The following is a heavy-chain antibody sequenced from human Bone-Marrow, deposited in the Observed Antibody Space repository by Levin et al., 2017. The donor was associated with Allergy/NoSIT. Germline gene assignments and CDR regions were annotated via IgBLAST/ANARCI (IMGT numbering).Heavy chain of an antibody. V-gene: IGHV4-59*01. CDR3: ARGYSSSWFGGRFFES. Sequence: GSLRLSCRVSGVSISSYYWNWIRQPPGKGLEWIGYFYHSGGTDYNPALKSRVTISIDSSNNQVSLNLRSVTAADTATYFCARGYSSSWFGGRFFESWGQGTLVTVSS. J-gene: IGHJ4*02. CDR1: GVSISSYY. CDR2: FYHSGGT. D-gene: IGHD6-13*01.